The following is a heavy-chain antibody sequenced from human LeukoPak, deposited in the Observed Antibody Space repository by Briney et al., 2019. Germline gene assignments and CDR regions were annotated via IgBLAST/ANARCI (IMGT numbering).Heavy chain of an antibody. V-gene: IGHV1-8*01. Sequence: ASVKVSCKASGYTFTSYDINWARQATGQGLEWLRWMNPNSGNTGYTQKFQGRVTMTRNTSISTAYMELSSLRSEDTAVYYCARGRSQVKGDYYYYYMDVWGKGTTVTVSS. CDR2: MNPNSGNT. CDR1: GYTFTSYD. J-gene: IGHJ6*03. CDR3: ARGRSQVKGDYYYYYMDV. D-gene: IGHD3-22*01.